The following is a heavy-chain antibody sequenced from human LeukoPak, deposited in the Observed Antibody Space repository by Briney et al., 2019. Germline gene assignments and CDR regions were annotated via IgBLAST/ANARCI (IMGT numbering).Heavy chain of an antibody. CDR1: GFTFYIYA. CDR2: IGDDGSHK. D-gene: IGHD5-18*01. J-gene: IGHJ4*02. CDR3: ARDDRYSYGYSQSGHFDY. V-gene: IGHV3-30-3*01. Sequence: PGRSLRLSCAASGFTFYIYAMHWVRQAPGKGLQWVAVIGDDGSHKDYVDSVKGRFTISRDNSKNTLYLQMNSLRAEDTAVYYCARDDRYSYGYSQSGHFDYWGQGILVTVSS.